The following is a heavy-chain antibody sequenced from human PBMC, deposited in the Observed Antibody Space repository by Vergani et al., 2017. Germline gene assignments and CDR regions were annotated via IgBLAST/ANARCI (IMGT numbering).Heavy chain of an antibody. CDR2: IQFDGSNQ. Sequence: QVQLVESGGGVVQRGGSLRLSCATSGFTLSNYDMQWSRQGPGKGLEFVAFIQFDGSNQYYADSVNGRFTLSRDFSKNTLYLQMNSLRTDDTATYYCAKHFRDWDIDYWGQGTQVIVS. CDR3: AKHFRDWDIDY. CDR1: GFTLSNYD. D-gene: IGHD1-26*01. V-gene: IGHV3-30*02. J-gene: IGHJ4*02.